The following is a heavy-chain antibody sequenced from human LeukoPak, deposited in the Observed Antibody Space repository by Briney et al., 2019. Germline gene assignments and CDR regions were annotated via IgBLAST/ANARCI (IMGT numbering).Heavy chain of an antibody. CDR2: ISGNGGST. CDR1: GFTFSSYG. CDR3: VKGHYDGGSYYYFDY. J-gene: IGHJ4*02. Sequence: PGGSLRLSCAASGFTFSSYGMNWVRQAPGKGLEWASAISGNGGSTNYADSVKGRFTISRDKSKSTLYLQMNRLRVEDTAEYYCVKGHYDGGSYYYFDYWGQGTLVTVSS. D-gene: IGHD3-22*01. V-gene: IGHV3-23*01.